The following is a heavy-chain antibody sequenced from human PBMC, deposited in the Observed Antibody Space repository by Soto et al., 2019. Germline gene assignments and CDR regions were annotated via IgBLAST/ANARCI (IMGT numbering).Heavy chain of an antibody. CDR2: ISWNSGSI. V-gene: IGHV3-9*01. D-gene: IGHD3-22*01. CDR1: GFTFDDYA. Sequence: HPGGSLRLSCAASGFTFDDYAMHWVRQAPGKGLEWVSGISWNSGSIGYADSVKGRFTISRDNAKNSLYLQMNSLRAEDTALYYCAKDIGYDSNIWGQGTMVTVSS. CDR3: AKDIGYDSNI. J-gene: IGHJ3*02.